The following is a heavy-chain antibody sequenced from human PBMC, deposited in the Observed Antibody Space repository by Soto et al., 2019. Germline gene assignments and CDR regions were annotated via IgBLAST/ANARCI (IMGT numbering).Heavy chain of an antibody. D-gene: IGHD3-3*01. CDR1: GLTFTDYW. J-gene: IGHJ5*02. CDR2: IKQDESEK. V-gene: IGHV3-7*03. Sequence: GGSLRLSCVTYGLTFTDYWMSWVRQAPGKGLEWVANIKQDESEKNYLDSVKGRFTISRDNAKNSLYLQMNSLRAEDTAVYYCAKDQRKPAIFGVVTLSWGQGTLVTVSS. CDR3: AKDQRKPAIFGVVTLS.